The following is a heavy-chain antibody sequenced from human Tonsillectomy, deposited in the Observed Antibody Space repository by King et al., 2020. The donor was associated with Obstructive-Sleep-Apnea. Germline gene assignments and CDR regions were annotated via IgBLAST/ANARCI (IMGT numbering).Heavy chain of an antibody. CDR1: GFSFGDFA. J-gene: IGHJ4*02. V-gene: IGHV3-49*03. CDR3: ARDRKYYYDTPTYPLDY. D-gene: IGHD3-22*01. CDR2: IRSKPHGATT. Sequence: VQLVESGGGLVQPGRSLRLSCTTSGFSFGDFAVSWFRQAPGKGLEWVGFIRSKPHGATTEYAASVTGRFTISRDESKSIAYLQMNSLRTDDTAVYYCARDRKYYYDTPTYPLDYWGQGTLVTVSS.